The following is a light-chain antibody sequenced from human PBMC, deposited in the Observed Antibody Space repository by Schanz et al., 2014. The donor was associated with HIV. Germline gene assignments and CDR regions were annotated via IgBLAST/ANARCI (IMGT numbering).Light chain of an antibody. V-gene: IGKV3-20*01. CDR2: GAS. CDR1: QTVSNN. Sequence: EIVLTQSPGTLSVSPGERATLSCRASQTVSNNLAWYQQKPGQAPTLLIYGASKRATGIPDRFIGSGSGTDFTLTISRLEPEDFAVYYCQQYGSSPATFGQGTKVEIK. CDR3: QQYGSSPAT. J-gene: IGKJ1*01.